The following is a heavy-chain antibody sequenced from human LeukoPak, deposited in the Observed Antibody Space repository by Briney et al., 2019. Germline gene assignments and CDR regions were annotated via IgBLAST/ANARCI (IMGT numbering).Heavy chain of an antibody. J-gene: IGHJ5*02. CDR1: GGTFSSYA. D-gene: IGHD2-21*02. CDR3: AYCGGDCYSDIWFDP. CDR2: IIPIFGTA. Sequence: GSSAKVSCKASGGTFSSYAISWVRHAPGQGLEWMGGIIPIFGTANYAQKFQGRVTITADESTSTAYMELSSLRSEDTAVYYCAYCGGDCYSDIWFDPWGQGTLVTVSS. V-gene: IGHV1-69*01.